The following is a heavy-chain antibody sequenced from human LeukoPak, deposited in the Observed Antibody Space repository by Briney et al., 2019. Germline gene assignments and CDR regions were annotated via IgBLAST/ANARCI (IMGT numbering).Heavy chain of an antibody. D-gene: IGHD3-22*01. CDR3: ARHWGDSSGYYSLIHWFDP. V-gene: IGHV4-59*08. J-gene: IGHJ5*02. Sequence: SETLSLTCTVSGGSISSYYWSWIRQPPGKGLEWIGYICYSGSTNYNPSLKSRVTISVDTSKNQFSLKPSSVTAADTAVYYCARHWGDSSGYYSLIHWFDPWGQGTLVTVSS. CDR1: GGSISSYY. CDR2: ICYSGST.